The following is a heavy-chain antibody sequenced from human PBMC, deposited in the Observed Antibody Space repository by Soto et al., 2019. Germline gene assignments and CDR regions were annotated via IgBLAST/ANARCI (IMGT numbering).Heavy chain of an antibody. V-gene: IGHV3-11*01. CDR2: ISSSGSTI. J-gene: IGHJ4*02. CDR3: ATVLRFLEWFPTEYYYFDY. Sequence: PGGSLRLSCAASGFTFSDYYMSWIRQAPGKGLEWVSYISSSGSTIYYADSVKGRFTISRDNAKNSLYLQMNSLRAEDTAVYYCATVLRFLEWFPTEYYYFDYWGQGTLVTVSS. CDR1: GFTFSDYY. D-gene: IGHD3-3*01.